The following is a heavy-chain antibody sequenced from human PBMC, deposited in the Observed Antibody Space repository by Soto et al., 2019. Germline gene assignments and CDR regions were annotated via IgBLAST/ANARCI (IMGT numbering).Heavy chain of an antibody. V-gene: IGHV4-59*01. CDR1: GGSISRYY. J-gene: IGHJ4*02. CDR2: IYYSVST. CDR3: ASGTRTYYYDSRGYYVLPDS. Sequence: XATLSLACTVSGGSISRYYWSWIRQPAGKGLEWIGYIYYSVSTNYNSSLKSRVTISVDTSKNQFSLKLSSVTAADTAVYYCASGTRTYYYDSRGYYVLPDSWGQGTLVTVSS. D-gene: IGHD3-22*01.